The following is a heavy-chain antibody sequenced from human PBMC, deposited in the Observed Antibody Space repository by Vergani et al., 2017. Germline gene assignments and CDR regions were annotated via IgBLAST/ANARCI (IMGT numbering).Heavy chain of an antibody. V-gene: IGHV3-23*01. Sequence: EVQLLESGGGLVQPGGSLRLSCAASGFTFSSYAMSWVRQAPGKGLEWVSAISGSGGSTYYADSVKGRFTISRDNSKNTLYLQMNSLRAEETAVYYCAKSVEGFDAFDIWGQGTMVTVSS. J-gene: IGHJ3*02. CDR3: AKSVEGFDAFDI. CDR2: ISGSGGST. CDR1: GFTFSSYA.